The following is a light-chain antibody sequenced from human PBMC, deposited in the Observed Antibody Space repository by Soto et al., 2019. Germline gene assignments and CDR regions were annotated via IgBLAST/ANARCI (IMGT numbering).Light chain of an antibody. Sequence: DIHMTQSPSTLSASVGYTFTITCRGGQSISSCLVCYQQQAAKDPTLLIYGGSILQGGGTSRFSGSGSGTNFSLPISSLQPEDFSTYYCQKDNSFSMNFGQGTRLEIK. CDR2: GGS. CDR1: QSISSC. V-gene: IGKV1-12*01. CDR3: QKDNSFSMN. J-gene: IGKJ5*01.